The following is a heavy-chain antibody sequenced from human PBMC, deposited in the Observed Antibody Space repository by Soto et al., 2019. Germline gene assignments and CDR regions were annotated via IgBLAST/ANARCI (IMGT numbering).Heavy chain of an antibody. CDR3: ARVPFFEWRYYYYGMDV. CDR2: IYYSGST. J-gene: IGHJ6*02. CDR1: GGSISSGDYY. V-gene: IGHV4-30-4*01. Sequence: QVQLQESGPGLVKPSQTLSLTCTVSGGSISSGDYYWSWIRQPPGKGLEWIGYIYYSGSTYYNTYLKRRVTISVDTSKNQFSLKLSSVTAADTAVYYCARVPFFEWRYYYYGMDVWGQGTTVTVSS. D-gene: IGHD3-3*01.